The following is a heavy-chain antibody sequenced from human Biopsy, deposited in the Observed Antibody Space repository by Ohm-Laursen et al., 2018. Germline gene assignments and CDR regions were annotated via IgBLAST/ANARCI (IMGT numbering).Heavy chain of an antibody. V-gene: IGHV3-23*01. CDR3: AKGRSGGTGHGNWFNP. CDR1: GFTFSGYA. CDR2: VTGSGRST. D-gene: IGHD3-10*01. J-gene: IGHJ5*02. Sequence: LSLTCAASGFTFSGYAMSWVRQGPEKGLEWVSVVTGSGRSTYYTDSVKGRFSISRDNSKNTLYLQMNSLRVEDTAVYYCAKGRSGGTGHGNWFNPWGQGTLVIVSS.